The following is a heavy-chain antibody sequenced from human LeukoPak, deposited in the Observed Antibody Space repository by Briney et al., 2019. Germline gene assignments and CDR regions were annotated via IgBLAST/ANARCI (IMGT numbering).Heavy chain of an antibody. CDR2: INHSGST. J-gene: IGHJ3*02. CDR3: ARLYSSGWYNDAFDI. Sequence: PETLSLTCAVYGGSFSGYYWSWIRQPPGKGLEWIGEINHSGSTNYNPSLKSRVTISVDTSKNQFSLKLSSVTAADTAVYYCARLYSSGWYNDAFDIWGQGTMVTVSS. V-gene: IGHV4-34*01. D-gene: IGHD6-19*01. CDR1: GGSFSGYY.